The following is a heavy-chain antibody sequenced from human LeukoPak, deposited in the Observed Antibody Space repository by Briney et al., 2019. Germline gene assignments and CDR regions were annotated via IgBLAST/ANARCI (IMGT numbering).Heavy chain of an antibody. CDR3: ARGYYYDSSGYYNNWFDP. D-gene: IGHD3-22*01. J-gene: IGHJ5*02. CDR1: GYTFTGYY. Sequence: ASVKVSCKASGYTFTGYYMHWVRQAPGQGLEWMGWINPNSGGTNYAQKFQGRVTMTRDTSISTAYMELSRLRSDDTAVYYCARGYYYDSSGYYNNWFDPWGQGTLVTVSS. V-gene: IGHV1-2*02. CDR2: INPNSGGT.